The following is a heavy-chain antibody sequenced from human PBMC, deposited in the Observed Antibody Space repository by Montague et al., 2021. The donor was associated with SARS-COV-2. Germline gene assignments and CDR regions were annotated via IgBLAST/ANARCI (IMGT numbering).Heavy chain of an antibody. CDR1: GFTFSSYA. D-gene: IGHD5-24*01. V-gene: IGHV3-30*04. CDR3: ARDIATLGRWLQVPWALHYYYGMDV. J-gene: IGHJ6*02. CDR2: ISYDGSNK. Sequence: SLSLSCAASGFTFSSYAMHWVRQAPGKGLEWVAVISYDGSNKYYADSVKGRFTISRDNSKNTLYLQMNSLRAEDTAVYYCARDIATLGRWLQVPWALHYYYGMDVWGQGTTVTVSS.